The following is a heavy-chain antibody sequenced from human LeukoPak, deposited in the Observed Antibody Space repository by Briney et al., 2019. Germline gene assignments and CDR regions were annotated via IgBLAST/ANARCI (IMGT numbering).Heavy chain of an antibody. J-gene: IGHJ6*04. CDR3: AKMGPTRYCSSTSCKTGMDV. D-gene: IGHD2-2*01. Sequence: GGSLRLSCAASGFTFSSYAMSWVRQAPGKGLEWVSAISGSGGSTYYADSVKGRFTISRDNSKNTLYLQMNSPRAEDTAVYYCAKMGPTRYCSSTSCKTGMDVWGKGTTVTVSS. CDR2: ISGSGGST. V-gene: IGHV3-23*01. CDR1: GFTFSSYA.